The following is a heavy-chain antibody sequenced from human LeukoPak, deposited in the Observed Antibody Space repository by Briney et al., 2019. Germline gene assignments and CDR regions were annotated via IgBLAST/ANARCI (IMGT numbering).Heavy chain of an antibody. D-gene: IGHD3-22*01. CDR3: ARGVGEYDSSAFDY. CDR2: MNPNSGNT. J-gene: IGHJ4*02. CDR1: GYTFTSYD. Sequence: ASVKVSCKASGYTFTSYDINWVRQATGQGLEWMGWMNPNSGNTGYAQKFQGRVTMTRNTSISTAYMELSSLRSEDAAVYYCARGVGEYDSSAFDYWGQGTLVTVSS. V-gene: IGHV1-8*01.